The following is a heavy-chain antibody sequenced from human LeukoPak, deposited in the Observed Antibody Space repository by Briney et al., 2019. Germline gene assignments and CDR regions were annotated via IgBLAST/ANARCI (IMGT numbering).Heavy chain of an antibody. V-gene: IGHV4-39*07. J-gene: IGHJ4*02. CDR2: IYYSGST. CDR1: GGSISSSSYF. Sequence: KPSEALSLTCTVSGGSISSSSYFWGWIRQPRKGLEWIGSIYYSGSTYYNPSLKSRVTISVDTSKNQFSLKLSSVTAADTAVYYCARVRRYCSSTSCYSPADYWGQGTLVTVSS. D-gene: IGHD2-2*01. CDR3: ARVRRYCSSTSCYSPADY.